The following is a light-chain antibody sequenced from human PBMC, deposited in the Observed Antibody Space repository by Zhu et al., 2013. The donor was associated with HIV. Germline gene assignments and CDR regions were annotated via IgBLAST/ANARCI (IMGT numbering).Light chain of an antibody. CDR1: SSDLGGSTH. Sequence: QSALTQPASVSAFPGQSLTISCTGTSSDLGGSTHVSWYQQFPGKAPKLIIYDVSDRPSGVSSRFSGSKSGNTASLTISGLQAEDEADYYCSSFTSSSTVVFGGGTKLTVL. J-gene: IGLJ2*01. CDR2: DVS. V-gene: IGLV2-14*01. CDR3: SSFTSSSTVV.